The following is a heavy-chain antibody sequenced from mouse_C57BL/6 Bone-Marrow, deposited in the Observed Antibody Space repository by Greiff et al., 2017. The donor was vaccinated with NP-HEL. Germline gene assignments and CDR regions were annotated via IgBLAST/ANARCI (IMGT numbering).Heavy chain of an antibody. CDR1: GFTFSSYA. V-gene: IGHV5-4*01. J-gene: IGHJ3*01. Sequence: DVMLVESGGGLVKPGGSLKLSCAASGFTFSSYAMSWVRQTPEKRLEWVATISDGGSYTYYPDNVKGRFTISRDNAKNNLYLQMSHLKSEDTAMYYCARDRRDWFAYWGQGTLVTVSA. CDR2: ISDGGSYT. CDR3: ARDRRDWFAY.